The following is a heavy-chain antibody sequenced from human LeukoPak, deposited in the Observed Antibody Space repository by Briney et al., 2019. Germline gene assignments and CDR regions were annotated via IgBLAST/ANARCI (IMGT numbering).Heavy chain of an antibody. CDR1: GFIFSSYA. V-gene: IGHV3-30*02. J-gene: IGHJ4*02. D-gene: IGHD3-22*01. CDR2: IRYDGSNK. CDR3: AKDGRGSGYFPDY. Sequence: SGGSLRLSCAASGFIFSSYAMHWVRQAPGKGLEWVAFIRYDGSNKYYADSVKGRFTISRDNSKNTLYLQMNSLRPEDSAVHYCAKDGRGSGYFPDYWGQGTLVTVSS.